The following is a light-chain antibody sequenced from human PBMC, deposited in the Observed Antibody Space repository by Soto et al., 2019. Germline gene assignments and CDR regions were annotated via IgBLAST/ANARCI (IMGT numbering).Light chain of an antibody. CDR1: SSDVGGYNY. CDR2: EVN. V-gene: IGLV2-8*01. CDR3: SSYAGSSNV. Sequence: QSALTQPASVSGSPGQSITISCIGSSSDVGGYNYVSWYQQHPGKAPKLMIYEVNKRPSGVPDRFSGSKSGNTASLTVSGLQADDEADYYCSSYAGSSNVFGTGTKLTVL. J-gene: IGLJ1*01.